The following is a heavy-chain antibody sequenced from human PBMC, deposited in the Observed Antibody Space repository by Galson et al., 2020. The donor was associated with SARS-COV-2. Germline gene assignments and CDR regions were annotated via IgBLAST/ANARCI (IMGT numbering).Heavy chain of an antibody. CDR1: GFSLSTSGMC. CDR3: ARTDFWSGYYQFDY. Sequence: ESGPTLVKPTQTLTLTCTFSGFSLSTSGMCVSWIRQPPGKALEWLARIDWADDKYYSTSLKTRLTISKDTSKNQVVLTMTNMDPVDTATYYCARTDFWSGYYQFDYWGQGTLVTVSS. V-gene: IGHV2-70*11. CDR2: IDWADDK. D-gene: IGHD3-3*01. J-gene: IGHJ4*02.